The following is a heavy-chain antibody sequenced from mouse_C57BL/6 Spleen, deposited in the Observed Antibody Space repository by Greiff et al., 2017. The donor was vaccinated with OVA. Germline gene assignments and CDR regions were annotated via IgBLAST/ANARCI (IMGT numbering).Heavy chain of an antibody. J-gene: IGHJ1*03. CDR3: ERDRDTTVVAPRYFDV. V-gene: IGHV3-6*01. CDR1: GYSITSGYY. Sequence: DVKLQESGPGLVKPSQSLSLTCSVTGYSITSGYYWNWIRQFPGNKLEWRGYIRYDGSNNYNPSLKNRISITRDTPTNQSYLKLNSVTSEYTATSCYERDRDTTVVAPRYFDVWGTGTTVTVSS. D-gene: IGHD1-1*01. CDR2: IRYDGSN.